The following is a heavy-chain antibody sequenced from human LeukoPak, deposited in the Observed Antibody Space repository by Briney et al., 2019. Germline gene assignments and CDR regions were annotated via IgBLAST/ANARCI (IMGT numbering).Heavy chain of an antibody. Sequence: PSETLSLTCTVSGASISSYYWSSIRQPPRKGLEWIGYIYYSGSTNYNPSLKSRVTISVDTSKNQFSLKLSSVTAADTAVYYCARSPYYYDSSGRDAFDIWGQGTMVTVSS. CDR1: GASISSYY. D-gene: IGHD3-22*01. CDR2: IYYSGST. J-gene: IGHJ3*02. CDR3: ARSPYYYDSSGRDAFDI. V-gene: IGHV4-59*01.